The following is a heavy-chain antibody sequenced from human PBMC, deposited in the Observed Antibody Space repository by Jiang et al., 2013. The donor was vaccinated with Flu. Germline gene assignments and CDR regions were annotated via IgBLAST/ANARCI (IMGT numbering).Heavy chain of an antibody. CDR2: IYPGDSDT. Sequence: GAEVKKPGESLKISCKGSGYSFTSYWIGWVRQMPGKGLEWMGIIYPGDSDTRYSPSFQGQVTISADKSISTAYLQWSSLKASDTAMYYCARSFQANFDWLLSESRYFDYWGQGTLVTVSS. J-gene: IGHJ4*02. D-gene: IGHD3-9*01. V-gene: IGHV5-51*01. CDR3: ARSFQANFDWLLSESRYFDY. CDR1: GYSFTSYW.